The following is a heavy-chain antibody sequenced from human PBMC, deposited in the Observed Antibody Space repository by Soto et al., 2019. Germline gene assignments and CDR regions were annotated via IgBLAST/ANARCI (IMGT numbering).Heavy chain of an antibody. CDR2: INHSGST. D-gene: IGHD3-22*01. CDR1: GWSFRGYY. CDR3: ARGVWGEWNSSGLPGRYYYYYGMDV. J-gene: IGHJ6*02. Sequence: SETLSLPCAVYGWSFRGYYWSWIRQPPGKGLEWIGEINHSGSTNYNPSLKSRVTISVDTSKNQFSLKLSSVTAADTAVYYCARGVWGEWNSSGLPGRYYYYYGMDVWGQGTTVTVSS. V-gene: IGHV4-34*01.